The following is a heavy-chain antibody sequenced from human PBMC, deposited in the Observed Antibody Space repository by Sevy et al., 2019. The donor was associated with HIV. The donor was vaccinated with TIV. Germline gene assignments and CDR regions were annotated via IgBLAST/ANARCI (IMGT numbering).Heavy chain of an antibody. CDR3: ATRDSSGYYRH. V-gene: IGHV3-13*01. D-gene: IGHD3-22*01. J-gene: IGHJ4*02. CDR1: AFTFSSYD. Sequence: GGSLRLSCAASAFTFSSYDMHWVRQATGKGLEWVSAIGTAGDTYYPGSVKGRFTISRENAKNSLYLQMNSLRAGDTAVYYCATRDSSGYYRHWGQGTLVTVSS. CDR2: IGTAGDT.